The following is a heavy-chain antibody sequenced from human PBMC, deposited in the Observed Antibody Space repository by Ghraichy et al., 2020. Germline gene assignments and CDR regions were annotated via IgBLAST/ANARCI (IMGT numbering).Heavy chain of an antibody. CDR2: IYSGGST. Sequence: GGSLRLSCAASGFTVSSKYMSWVRQAPGKGLEWLSVIYSGGSTYYADSVKGRFTISRDNSKNTLYLQMNSLRAEDTAVYYCARESSGSLTFDYWGQGTLVTVSS. CDR3: ARESSGSLTFDY. J-gene: IGHJ4*02. D-gene: IGHD1-26*01. CDR1: GFTVSSKY. V-gene: IGHV3-53*01.